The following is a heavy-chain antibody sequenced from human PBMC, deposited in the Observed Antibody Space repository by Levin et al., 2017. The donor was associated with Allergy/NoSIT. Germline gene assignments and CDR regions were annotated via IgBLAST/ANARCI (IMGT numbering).Heavy chain of an antibody. CDR1: GYTFTSYD. CDR3: ARGRLLATYSSSWYGSDYDYGMDV. Sequence: GASVKVSCKASGYTFTSYDINWVRQATGQGLEWMGWMNPNSGNTGYAQKFQGRVTMTRNTSISTAYMEVSSLRSEDTAVYYCARGRLLATYSSSWYGSDYDYGMDVWGQGTTVTVSS. D-gene: IGHD6-13*01. J-gene: IGHJ6*02. CDR2: MNPNSGNT. V-gene: IGHV1-8*01.